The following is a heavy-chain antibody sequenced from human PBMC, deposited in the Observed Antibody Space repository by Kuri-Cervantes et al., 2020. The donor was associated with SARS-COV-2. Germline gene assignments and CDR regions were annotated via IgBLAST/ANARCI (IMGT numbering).Heavy chain of an antibody. CDR1: GFLFSASA. Sequence: GGSLRLSCEVSGFLFSASAIHWVRQGSGKGLEWVGRVRGKANNYATAYAASVKGRFTISRDDSKNMAYLQMNSLKTEDTAVYYCTRNYYLDGSGDPALGYWGQGTLVTVSS. D-gene: IGHD3-22*01. J-gene: IGHJ4*02. V-gene: IGHV3-73*01. CDR3: TRNYYLDGSGDPALGY. CDR2: VRGKANNYAT.